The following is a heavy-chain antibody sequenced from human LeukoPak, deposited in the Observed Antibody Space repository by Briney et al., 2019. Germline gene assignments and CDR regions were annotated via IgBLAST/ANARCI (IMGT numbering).Heavy chain of an antibody. CDR2: IYYSGST. D-gene: IGHD7-27*01. J-gene: IGHJ6*02. CDR3: ARDSGGMDV. V-gene: IGHV4-59*01. CDR1: GGSISSYY. Sequence: PSETLSLTCTVSGGSISSYYWSWIRQPPGEGLEWIGYIYYSGSTNYNPSLKSRVTISVDTSKTQFSLKLSSVTAAGTAVYYCARDSGGMDVWGQGTTVTVSS.